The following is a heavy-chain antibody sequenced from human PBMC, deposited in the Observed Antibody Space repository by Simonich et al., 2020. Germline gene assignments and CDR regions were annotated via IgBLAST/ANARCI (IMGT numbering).Heavy chain of an antibody. D-gene: IGHD2-8*01. Sequence: QLQLQESGPGLVKPSETLSLTCTVSGGSISSSSYYWGWIRQPPGKGLGGIGSIYYSGSTDNNPSLKSRVTISVDTSKNQFSLKLSSVTAADTAVYYCARQRVLMVYAIDYWGQGTLVTVSS. CDR3: ARQRVLMVYAIDY. V-gene: IGHV4-39*01. J-gene: IGHJ4*02. CDR1: GGSISSSSYY. CDR2: IYYSGST.